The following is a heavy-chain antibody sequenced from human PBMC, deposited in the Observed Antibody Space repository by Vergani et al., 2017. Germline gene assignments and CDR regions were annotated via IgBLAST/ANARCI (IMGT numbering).Heavy chain of an antibody. CDR2: ISSNGGST. V-gene: IGHV3-23*01. Sequence: EVQLLESGGGLVQPGGSLRLSCAASGFTFSSYAMSWVRQAPGKGLEWVSAISSNGGSTYYADSVKGRFTISRDNSKNTLYLQMSSLRAEDTAVYYCVKARQHEYYQIFDYWGQGTLVTVSS. CDR1: GFTFSSYA. CDR3: VKARQHEYYQIFDY. J-gene: IGHJ4*02. D-gene: IGHD3-16*01.